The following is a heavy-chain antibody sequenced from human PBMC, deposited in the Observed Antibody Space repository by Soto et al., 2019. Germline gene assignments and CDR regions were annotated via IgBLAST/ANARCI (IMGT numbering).Heavy chain of an antibody. CDR2: ISYDGSNK. CDR1: GFTFSSYG. CDR3: AKALDV. J-gene: IGHJ6*02. Sequence: QVQLVESGGGVVQPGRSLRLSCAASGFTFSSYGMHWVRQAPGKGLEWVAVISYDGSNKYYADSVKGRFTISRENSKNTLYLQMNSLRAEDTAVYYCAKALDVWGQGTTVTVSS. V-gene: IGHV3-30*18.